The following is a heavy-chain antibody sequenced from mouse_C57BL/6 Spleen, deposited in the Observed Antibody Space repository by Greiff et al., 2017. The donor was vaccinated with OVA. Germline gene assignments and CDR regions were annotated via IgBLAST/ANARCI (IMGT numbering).Heavy chain of an antibody. CDR1: GYTFTNYW. CDR2: IYPGGGYT. D-gene: IGHD3-2*02. V-gene: IGHV1-63*01. J-gene: IGHJ2*01. Sequence: QVQLQQSGAELVRPGPSVKMSCKASGYTFTNYWIGWAKQRPGHGLEWIGDIYPGGGYTNYNEKFKGKATLTADKSSSTAYMQFSSLTSEDSAIYYCARWGSSAPYYFDYWGQGTTLTVSS. CDR3: ARWGSSAPYYFDY.